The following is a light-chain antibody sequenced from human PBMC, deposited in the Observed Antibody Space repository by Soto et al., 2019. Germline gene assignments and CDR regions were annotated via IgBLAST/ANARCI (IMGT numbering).Light chain of an antibody. V-gene: IGLV2-14*03. CDR1: SSDIGASNY. J-gene: IGLJ1*01. CDR3: YSWNSNSDTHYV. CDR2: DVN. Sequence: QSALTQPASVSGSPGQSITISCIVTSSDIGASNYVSWYQQHPGQAPKLMISDVNNRPSGISDRFSGSKSGNTASLTISGLQAEDEADYYCYSWNSNSDTHYVFGTGTQLTVL.